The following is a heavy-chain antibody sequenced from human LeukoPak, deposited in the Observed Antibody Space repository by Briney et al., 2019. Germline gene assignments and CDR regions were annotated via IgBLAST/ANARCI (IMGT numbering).Heavy chain of an antibody. J-gene: IGHJ4*02. CDR2: IYYSGST. CDR3: SRRDTRGWLPDY. CDR1: GGSISGYY. D-gene: IGHD6-19*01. Sequence: SETLSLTCPVSGGSISGYYWSWVRQPPGKGLEWIGYIYYSGSTNYNPSLESRVTISVDTSNNQFSLKLSSVTAADTAVYYCSRRDTRGWLPDYWGQGTLVTVSS. V-gene: IGHV4-59*08.